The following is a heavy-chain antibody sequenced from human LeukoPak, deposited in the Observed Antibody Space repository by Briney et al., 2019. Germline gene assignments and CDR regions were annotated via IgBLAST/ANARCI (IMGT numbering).Heavy chain of an antibody. V-gene: IGHV1-18*01. CDR1: GYTFTSYG. J-gene: IGHJ4*02. D-gene: IGHD3-22*01. CDR2: ISAYNGNT. Sequence: ASVTVSCKASGYTFTSYGISWVRQAPGQGVEWMGWISAYNGNTNYAQTLQGRVTMKKETSTSTAYMELRSLRSDDTAVYYCARGGLGSLYYYDSSGLYYFDYWGQGTLVTVSS. CDR3: ARGGLGSLYYYDSSGLYYFDY.